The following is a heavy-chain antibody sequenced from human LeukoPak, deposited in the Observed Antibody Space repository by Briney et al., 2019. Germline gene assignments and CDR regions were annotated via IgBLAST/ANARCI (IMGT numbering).Heavy chain of an antibody. Sequence: GGTLRLSCAASGFTFSSHGMNWVRQAPGKGLEWVSGISPSGGITYYTDSVKGRFTISRDNSKNTVSLQMNSLRAEDTAVYYCAKVGAAAGTPHYYYYYMDVWGKGTTVTVSS. CDR2: ISPSGGIT. J-gene: IGHJ6*03. V-gene: IGHV3-23*01. CDR1: GFTFSSHG. D-gene: IGHD6-13*01. CDR3: AKVGAAAGTPHYYYYYMDV.